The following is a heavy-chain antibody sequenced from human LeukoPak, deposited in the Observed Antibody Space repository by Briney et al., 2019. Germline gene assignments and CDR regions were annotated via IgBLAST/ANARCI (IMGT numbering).Heavy chain of an antibody. CDR3: ARGDYGDLSDDAFDI. V-gene: IGHV1-18*01. D-gene: IGHD4-17*01. J-gene: IGHJ3*02. Sequence: ASVKVSCKASGYTFTSYGISWVRQAPGQGLEWMGWISAYNGNTNYAQKLQGRVTMTTDTSTSTAYMELRSLRSDDTAVYYCARGDYGDLSDDAFDIWGQGTMVTVSS. CDR2: ISAYNGNT. CDR1: GYTFTSYG.